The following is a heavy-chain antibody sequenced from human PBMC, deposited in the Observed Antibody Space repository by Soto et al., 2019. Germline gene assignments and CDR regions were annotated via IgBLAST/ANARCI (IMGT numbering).Heavy chain of an antibody. CDR1: GGSISSGDYY. CDR3: ARDGYSSSSSPWSYYFDY. J-gene: IGHJ4*02. D-gene: IGHD6-13*01. Sequence: TLSLTCTVXGGSISSGDYYWSWIRQPPGKGLEWIGYIYYSGSTYYNPSLKSRVTISVDTSKNQFSLKLSSVTAADTAVYYCARDGYSSSSSPWSYYFDYWGQGTLVTVSS. V-gene: IGHV4-30-4*01. CDR2: IYYSGST.